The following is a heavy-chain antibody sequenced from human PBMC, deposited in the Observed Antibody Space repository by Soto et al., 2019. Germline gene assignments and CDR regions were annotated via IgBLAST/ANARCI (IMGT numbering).Heavy chain of an antibody. V-gene: IGHV3-7*01. Sequence: EVQLAESGGGLVQPGGSLRLSCVASGFTFIRHYMTWVRQAPGKGLESVAKIKPDGSESYYVDSVRGRFTFSRDNAKNSLSLQMNSLRDEDTAVYDCAIEEWWRVEFWGQGTLVTVSS. CDR1: GFTFIRHY. D-gene: IGHD2-15*01. J-gene: IGHJ4*02. CDR2: IKPDGSES. CDR3: AIEEWWRVEF.